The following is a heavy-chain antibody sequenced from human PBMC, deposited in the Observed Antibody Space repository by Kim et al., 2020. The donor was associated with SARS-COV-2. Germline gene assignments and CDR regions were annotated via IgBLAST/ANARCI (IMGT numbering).Heavy chain of an antibody. J-gene: IGHJ4*02. V-gene: IGHV4-31*03. Sequence: SETLSLTCTVSGGSISSGGYYWSWIRQHPGKGLEWIGYIYYSGSTYYNPSLKSRVTISVDTSKNQFSLKLSSVTAADTAVYYCARDSLDYGGIDYWGQGTLVTVSS. CDR3: ARDSLDYGGIDY. CDR2: IYYSGST. D-gene: IGHD4-17*01. CDR1: GGSISSGGYY.